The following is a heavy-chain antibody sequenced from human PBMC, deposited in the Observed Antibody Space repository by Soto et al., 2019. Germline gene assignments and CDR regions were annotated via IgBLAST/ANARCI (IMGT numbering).Heavy chain of an antibody. CDR2: ISYDGSNK. CDR1: GFTFSSYG. V-gene: IGHV3-30*18. Sequence: GGSMRLSCAASGFTFSSYGMHWVRQAPGKGLEWVAVISYDGSNKYYAEYVKGRFNNSRDNSKNTLYLQMNSLRAEDTAVYYCAKDEGNFDYWGQGTLVTVSS. D-gene: IGHD6-13*01. CDR3: AKDEGNFDY. J-gene: IGHJ4*02.